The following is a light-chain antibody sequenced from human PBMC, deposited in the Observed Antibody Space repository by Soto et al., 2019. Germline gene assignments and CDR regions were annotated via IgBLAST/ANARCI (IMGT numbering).Light chain of an antibody. Sequence: QSVLTQPPSVSRAPGQRVTLSCTGNSSNIGAGYDVHWYQQLPGTAPKLLIYNYNNRPSGVPDRFSGSKSGSSASLAITGLQAEDEADYYCQSYDISLGGSGVFGGGTKVTVL. CDR2: NYN. CDR3: QSYDISLGGSGV. V-gene: IGLV1-40*01. CDR1: SSNIGAGYD. J-gene: IGLJ3*02.